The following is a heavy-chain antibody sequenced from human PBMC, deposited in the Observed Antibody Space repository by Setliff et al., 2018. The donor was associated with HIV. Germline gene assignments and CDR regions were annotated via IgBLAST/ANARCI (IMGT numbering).Heavy chain of an antibody. CDR3: ARGTMVRGVIIVVWNWFDP. Sequence: SETLSLTCTVSGGSISSSSYYWGWIRQPPGKGLEWIGSIYYSGSTYYNPSLKSRVTISVDTSKNQSSLKLSSVTAADTAVYYCARGTMVRGVIIVVWNWFDPWGQGTLVTVSS. D-gene: IGHD3-10*01. CDR1: GGSISSSSYY. J-gene: IGHJ5*02. CDR2: IYYSGST. V-gene: IGHV4-39*01.